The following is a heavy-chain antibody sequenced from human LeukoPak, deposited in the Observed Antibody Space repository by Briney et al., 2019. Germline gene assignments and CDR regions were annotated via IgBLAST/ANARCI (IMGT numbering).Heavy chain of an antibody. D-gene: IGHD2-21*02. J-gene: IGHJ3*02. Sequence: ASVKVSCKASGYTFTSYYMHWMRQAPGQGLEWMGIINPSGGSTSYAQKFQGRVTMTRDTSTSTVYMELSSLRSEDTAVYYCARDPIVVVTAIRDAFDIWGQGTMVTVSS. CDR3: ARDPIVVVTAIRDAFDI. CDR2: INPSGGST. CDR1: GYTFTSYY. V-gene: IGHV1-46*01.